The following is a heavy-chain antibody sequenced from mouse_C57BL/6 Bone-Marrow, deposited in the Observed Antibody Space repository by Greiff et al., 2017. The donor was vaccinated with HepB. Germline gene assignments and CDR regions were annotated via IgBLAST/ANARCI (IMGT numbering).Heavy chain of an antibody. J-gene: IGHJ1*03. CDR1: GYTFTSYW. CDR3: ARTGGTTGDWYFDV. Sequence: QVQLQQSGAELVKPGASVKMSCKASGYTFTSYWITWVKQRPGQGLEWIGDLYPGSGSTNYNEKFKSKATLTVDTSSSTAYMQLSSLTSEDSAVYYCARTGGTTGDWYFDVWGTGTTVTVSS. D-gene: IGHD1-1*01. CDR2: LYPGSGST. V-gene: IGHV1-55*01.